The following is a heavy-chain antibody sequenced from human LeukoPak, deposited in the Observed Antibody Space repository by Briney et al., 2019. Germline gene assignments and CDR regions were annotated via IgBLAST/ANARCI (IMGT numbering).Heavy chain of an antibody. Sequence: GGSLRLSCAVSGFTFSSYWMGWVRQAPGKGLEWVANIKQDGSEKNYVDSVMGRFTISRDNAKNSLYLQMNSLRAGDTAVYYCVREWDLWGQGTLVTVSS. J-gene: IGHJ4*02. CDR3: VREWDL. V-gene: IGHV3-7*01. CDR2: IKQDGSEK. CDR1: GFTFSSYW. D-gene: IGHD1-26*01.